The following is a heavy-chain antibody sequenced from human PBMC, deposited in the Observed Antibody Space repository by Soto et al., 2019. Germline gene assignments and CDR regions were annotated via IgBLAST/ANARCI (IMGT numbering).Heavy chain of an antibody. J-gene: IGHJ4*02. V-gene: IGHV3-21*01. D-gene: IGHD2-21*02. CDR1: GFPFSDFS. CDR2: ISGRSDEW. CDR3: VRGTSPTVTIDFDY. Sequence: GGSLRLSCDVSGFPFSDFSMNWFRQAPGKGLEWVSSISGRSDEWHYIDSVRGRFTISRDNARNSLYLQMNSLGPDDAAVYYCVRGTSPTVTIDFDYWGQGTLVTVSS.